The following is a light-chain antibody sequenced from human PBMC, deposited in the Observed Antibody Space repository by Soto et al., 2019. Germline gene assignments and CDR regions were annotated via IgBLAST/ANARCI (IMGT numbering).Light chain of an antibody. V-gene: IGKV3-20*01. J-gene: IGKJ1*01. CDR2: GAS. CDR3: QQYGSSPGT. CDR1: QSVSSSY. Sequence: ETVLTQSPGTLSLSPGERATLSCRASQSVSSSYLAWYQQKPGQAPRLLIYGASNRATGIPDRFSGSGSGSDFTLTISRLEPEDFAVYYCQQYGSSPGTFGQGTKVEIK.